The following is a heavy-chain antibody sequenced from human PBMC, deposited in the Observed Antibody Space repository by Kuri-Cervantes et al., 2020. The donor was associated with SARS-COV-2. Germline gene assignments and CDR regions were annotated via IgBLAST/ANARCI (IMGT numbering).Heavy chain of an antibody. Sequence: GESLKISCAASGFTFSSYSMNWVRQAPGKGLEWVAFIRYDGSNKYYADSVKGRFTISRDNANNSLYLQMNSLRAEDTAVYYCARETILPPDYYGMDVRGQGTTVTVSS. CDR3: ARETILPPDYYGMDV. CDR1: GFTFSSYS. CDR2: IRYDGSNK. J-gene: IGHJ6*02. V-gene: IGHV3-30*02. D-gene: IGHD1-1*01.